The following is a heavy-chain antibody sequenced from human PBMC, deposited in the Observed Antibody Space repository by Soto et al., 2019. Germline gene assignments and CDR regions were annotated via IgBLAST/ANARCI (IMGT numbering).Heavy chain of an antibody. Sequence: ASVKVSCKASGYTFTGYYMHWVRQAPGQGLEWMGWINPNSGGTNYAQKFQGWVTMTRDTSISTAYMELSRLRSDDTAVYYCARGLYGDPREYFQYWGQGTLVTVSS. CDR1: GYTFTGYY. J-gene: IGHJ1*01. V-gene: IGHV1-2*04. D-gene: IGHD4-17*01. CDR2: INPNSGGT. CDR3: ARGLYGDPREYFQY.